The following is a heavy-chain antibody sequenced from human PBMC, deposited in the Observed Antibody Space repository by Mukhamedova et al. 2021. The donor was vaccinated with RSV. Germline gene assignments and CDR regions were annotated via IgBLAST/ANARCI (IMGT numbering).Heavy chain of an antibody. Sequence: GTYNTYVDSVKGRFTISRDNAKNSLYLQMNSLRAEDTAVYYCVRDEGPVIITYCFDYWGQGTLVTVSS. V-gene: IGHV3-7*03. CDR3: VRDEGPVIITYCFDY. CDR2: GTYN. D-gene: IGHD3-16*02. J-gene: IGHJ4*02.